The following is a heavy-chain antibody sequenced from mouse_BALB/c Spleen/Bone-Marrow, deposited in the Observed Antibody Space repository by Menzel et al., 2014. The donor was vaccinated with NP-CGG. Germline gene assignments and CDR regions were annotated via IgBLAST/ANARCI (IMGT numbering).Heavy chain of an antibody. D-gene: IGHD1-1*01. J-gene: IGHJ1*01. Sequence: EVMLVESGGDLVKPGGSLKLSCAASGFTFSSYGMSWVRQTPDEGLEWVATLSSGGTYTFYPDRVKGRLTISRDNAKNTLYLQMRSLKSEDTAMYCCTRQGSDGYDSREDWYFDGWGAGTTVTISS. CDR3: TRQGSDGYDSREDWYFDG. CDR2: LSSGGTYT. V-gene: IGHV5-6*01. CDR1: GFTFSSYG.